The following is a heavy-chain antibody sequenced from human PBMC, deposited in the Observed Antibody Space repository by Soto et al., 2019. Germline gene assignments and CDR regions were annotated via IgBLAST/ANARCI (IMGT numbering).Heavy chain of an antibody. Sequence: SVKVSCKVSGYTLTELYMHWVRQAPGKGIEWMGGFDPEDGETIYARKFQGRVTMTEDTSTDPAYMELSSLRSEDTGVYYCATLPWKTWGQRTLVPVSS. CDR2: FDPEDGET. J-gene: IGHJ5*02. CDR1: GYTLTELY. D-gene: IGHD1-1*01. V-gene: IGHV1-24*01. CDR3: ATLPWKT.